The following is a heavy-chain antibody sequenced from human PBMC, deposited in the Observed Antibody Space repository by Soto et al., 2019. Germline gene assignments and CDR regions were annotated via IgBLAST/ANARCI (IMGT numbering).Heavy chain of an antibody. Sequence: GGSLRLSCAVSGFSFGNYWMSWVRQAPGKGLEWLASIKEDGSERYYLDSVKGRFTISRDNAKDSLSLQMNSLRGEDTAFYYCARDVGPVTIFGEALSCYFDFWGQGTLVTVSS. J-gene: IGHJ4*02. D-gene: IGHD3-3*01. CDR2: IKEDGSER. V-gene: IGHV3-7*03. CDR3: ARDVGPVTIFGEALSCYFDF. CDR1: GFSFGNYW.